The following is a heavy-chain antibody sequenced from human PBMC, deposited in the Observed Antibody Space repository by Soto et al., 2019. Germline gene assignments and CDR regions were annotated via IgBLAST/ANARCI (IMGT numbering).Heavy chain of an antibody. D-gene: IGHD6-25*01. J-gene: IGHJ6*03. Sequence: QVQLVESGGGVVQPGRSLRLSCAASGFTFSSYGMHWVRQAPGKRLEWVAVIWYDGSNKYYADSVKGRFTISRDNSKNTLYLQMNSLRAEDTAVCYCARDGYSSAEGLYYYYYYMDVWGKGTTVTVSS. CDR3: ARDGYSSAEGLYYYYYYMDV. CDR1: GFTFSSYG. V-gene: IGHV3-33*01. CDR2: IWYDGSNK.